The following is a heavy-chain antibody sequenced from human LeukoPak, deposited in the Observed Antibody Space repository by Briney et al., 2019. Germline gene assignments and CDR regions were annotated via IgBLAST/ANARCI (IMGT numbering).Heavy chain of an antibody. Sequence: PSETLSLTCAVYGGSFRGYYWIWIRQPPGKGLEWIGEINHSGSTNYNPSLKSRVTISVDTSKNQFSLKLSSVTAADTAVYYCARGQEPDCSSTSCPNWFDPWGQGTLVTASS. CDR3: ARGQEPDCSSTSCPNWFDP. J-gene: IGHJ5*02. CDR1: GGSFRGYY. D-gene: IGHD2-2*01. CDR2: INHSGST. V-gene: IGHV4-34*01.